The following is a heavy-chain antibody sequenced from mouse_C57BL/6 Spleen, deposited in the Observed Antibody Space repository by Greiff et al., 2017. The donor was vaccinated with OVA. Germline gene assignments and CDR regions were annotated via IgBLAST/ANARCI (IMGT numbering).Heavy chain of an antibody. J-gene: IGHJ3*01. CDR2: LSYDCSN. V-gene: IGHV3-6*01. CDR1: GYSIPRGYY. Sequence: VQLQQSGPGLVKPSQSLSPTRSVTGYSIPRGYYWYWIRQFPGNNLEWMGYLSYDCSNNYNRSLKNRISPTRATSQNQSLLTLNSVTTEDTAPYDRAKDRGGDAWFAYWGQGTMLTVSA. CDR3: AKDRGGDAWFAY.